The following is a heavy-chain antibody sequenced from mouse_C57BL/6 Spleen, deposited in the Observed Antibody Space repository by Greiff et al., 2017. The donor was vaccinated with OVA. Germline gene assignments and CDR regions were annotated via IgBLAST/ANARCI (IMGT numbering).Heavy chain of an antibody. D-gene: IGHD1-1*01. CDR2: IYPGDGDT. V-gene: IGHV1-82*01. Sequence: QVQLKQSGPELVKPGASVKISCKASGYAFSSSWMNWVKQRPGKGLEWIGRIYPGDGDTNYNGKFKGKATLTADKSSSTAYMQLRSLTSEDSAVYFCARSGYYGSSYGWYFDVWGTGTTVTVSS. CDR1: GYAFSSSW. J-gene: IGHJ1*03. CDR3: ARSGYYGSSYGWYFDV.